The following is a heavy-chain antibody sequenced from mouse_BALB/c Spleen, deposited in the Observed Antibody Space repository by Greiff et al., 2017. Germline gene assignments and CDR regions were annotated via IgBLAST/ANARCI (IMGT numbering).Heavy chain of an antibody. CDR1: GYTFTSYW. V-gene: IGHV1-87*01. D-gene: IGHD1-1*02. Sequence: VKLVESGAELARPGASVKLSCKASGYTFTSYWMQWVKQRPGQGLEWIGAIYPGDGDTRYTQKFKGKATLTADKSSSTAYMQLSSLASEDSAVYYCARGGKDYYAMDYWGQGTSVTVSS. CDR2: IYPGDGDT. J-gene: IGHJ4*01. CDR3: ARGGKDYYAMDY.